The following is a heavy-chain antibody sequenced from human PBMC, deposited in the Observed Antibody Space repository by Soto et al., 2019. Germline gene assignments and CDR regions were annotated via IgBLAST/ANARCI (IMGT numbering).Heavy chain of an antibody. CDR1: GGSISSSSYY. J-gene: IGHJ4*02. D-gene: IGHD2-15*01. CDR2: IYYSGST. V-gene: IGHV4-39*01. CDR3: ARHEGPYWSGFDY. Sequence: QLQLQESGPGLVKPSETLSLTCTVSGGSISSSSYYWGWIRQPPGKGLEWIGSIYYSGSTYYNPSLKSRVTISVDTSKNQFSLKLSSVTAADTAVHYCARHEGPYWSGFDYWGLGTLVTVSS.